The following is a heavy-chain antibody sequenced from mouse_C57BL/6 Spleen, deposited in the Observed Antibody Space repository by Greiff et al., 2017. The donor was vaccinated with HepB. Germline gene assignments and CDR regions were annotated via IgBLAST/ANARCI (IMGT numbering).Heavy chain of an antibody. V-gene: IGHV2-2*01. D-gene: IGHD2-5*01. CDR3: ARAYYSNWGFAY. CDR1: GFSLTSYG. Sequence: VMLVESGPGLVQPSQSLSITCTVSGFSLTSYGVHWVRQSPGKGLEWLGVIWSGGSTDYNAAFISRLSISKDNSKSQVFFKMNSLQADDTAIYYCARAYYSNWGFAYWGQGTLVTVSA. CDR2: IWSGGST. J-gene: IGHJ3*01.